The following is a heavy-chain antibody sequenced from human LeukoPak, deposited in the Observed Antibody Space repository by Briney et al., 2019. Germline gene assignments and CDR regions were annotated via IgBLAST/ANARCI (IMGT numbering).Heavy chain of an antibody. CDR1: GYTFTSSG. CDR2: ISTYNGYS. V-gene: IGHV1-18*01. D-gene: IGHD6-19*01. Sequence: ASVKVSCKTSGYTFTSSGITWVRQAPGQGLEWMGWISTYNGYSKYAQNLQGRVTMTADTSTSTAYMELSSLRSDDSAVYYCAKNSSVGYSDYWGQGTVVTVSS. CDR3: AKNSSVGYSDY. J-gene: IGHJ4*02.